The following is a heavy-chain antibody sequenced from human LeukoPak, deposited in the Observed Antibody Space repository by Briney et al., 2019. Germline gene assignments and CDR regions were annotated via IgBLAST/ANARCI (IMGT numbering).Heavy chain of an antibody. CDR1: GFTFSSYA. D-gene: IGHD1-26*01. CDR3: ARDPSYYYFDY. V-gene: IGHV3-30-3*01. J-gene: IGHJ4*02. CDR2: ISYDGSNK. Sequence: GGSLRLSCAASGFTFSSYAMRWVRQAPGKGLEWVAVISYDGSNKYYADSVKGRFTISRDNSKNTLYLQMNSLRAEDTAVYYCARDPSYYYFDYWGQGTLVTVSS.